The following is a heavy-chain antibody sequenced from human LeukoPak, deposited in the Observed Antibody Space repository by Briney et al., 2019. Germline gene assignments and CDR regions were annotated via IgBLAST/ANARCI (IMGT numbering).Heavy chain of an antibody. Sequence: GGSLRLSCAASGFTFDDYCMSWVRQAPGKGLEWVSGINWNGGSTGYADSVKGRFTISRDNAKNSLYLQMNSLRAEDTALYYCARGVVVAAISLFDYWGQGTLVTVSS. CDR3: ARGVVVAAISLFDY. CDR1: GFTFDDYC. V-gene: IGHV3-20*04. J-gene: IGHJ4*02. CDR2: INWNGGST. D-gene: IGHD2-15*01.